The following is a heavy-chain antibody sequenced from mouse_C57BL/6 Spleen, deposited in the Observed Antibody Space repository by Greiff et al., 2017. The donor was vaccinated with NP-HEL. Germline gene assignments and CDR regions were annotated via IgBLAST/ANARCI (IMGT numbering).Heavy chain of an antibody. CDR1: GYTFTDYE. CDR2: IDPETGGT. D-gene: IGHD2-4*01. J-gene: IGHJ4*01. CDR3: TREGHYDYDGRAMDY. Sequence: VQLVESGAELVRPGASVTLSCKASGYTFTDYEMHWVKQTPVHGLEWIGAIDPETGGTAYNQKFKGKAILTADKSSSTAYMELRSLTSEDSAVYYCTREGHYDYDGRAMDYWGQGTSVTVSS. V-gene: IGHV1-15*01.